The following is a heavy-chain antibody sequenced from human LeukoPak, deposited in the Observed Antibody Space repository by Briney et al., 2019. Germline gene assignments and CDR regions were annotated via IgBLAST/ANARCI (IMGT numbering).Heavy chain of an antibody. CDR3: ARVVGAFGDY. CDR1: GFTFSSYT. V-gene: IGHV3-30-3*01. Sequence: TGGSLRLSCAASGFTFSSYTMHWVRQAPGKGLEWVAAMSYDGSDTYYADSVKGRFTISRDNSKNTLYLQMNSLRLEDTAFYYCARVVGAFGDYWGQGTLVAVSS. D-gene: IGHD1-26*01. CDR2: MSYDGSDT. J-gene: IGHJ4*02.